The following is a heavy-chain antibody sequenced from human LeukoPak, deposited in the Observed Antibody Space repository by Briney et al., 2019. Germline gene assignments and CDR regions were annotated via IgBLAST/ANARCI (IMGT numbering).Heavy chain of an antibody. CDR2: MKSRVDGGTT. CDR1: GFIFSNAW. V-gene: IGHV3-15*01. J-gene: IGHJ4*02. CDR3: IPDKPYRGLRTFVY. Sequence: GGSLRLSCAGTGFIFSNAWMGWVRQAPGKGLEWVGRMKSRVDGGTTDYAATVKGRFAISRDEPKTTLFLQMHSLKTEDTAVYYCIPDKPYRGLRTFVYWGQGTLVTVSP. D-gene: IGHD1-26*01.